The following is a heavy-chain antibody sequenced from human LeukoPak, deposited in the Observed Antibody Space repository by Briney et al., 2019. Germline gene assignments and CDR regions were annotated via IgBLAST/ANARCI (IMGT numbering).Heavy chain of an antibody. CDR2: IYYTGST. V-gene: IGHV4-59*08. Sequence: PSETLSLTCTVSGGSISSSYWSWIRQPPGKGLEWIGYIYYTGSTTYNPSLKSRVTISVDTSKNQFSLKLSSVTAADTAVYYCARQTFGVLYFDSWGQGTLVIVSS. D-gene: IGHD3-10*01. J-gene: IGHJ4*02. CDR3: ARQTFGVLYFDS. CDR1: GGSISSSY.